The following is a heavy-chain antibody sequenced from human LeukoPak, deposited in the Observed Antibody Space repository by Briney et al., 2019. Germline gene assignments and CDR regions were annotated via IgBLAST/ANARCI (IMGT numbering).Heavy chain of an antibody. CDR2: MNPNSGNT. J-gene: IGHJ4*02. CDR1: GYTFTSYD. CDR3: ARGRSPYDFCSGYLYYFDY. D-gene: IGHD3-3*01. V-gene: IGHV1-8*03. Sequence: ASVKVSCKASGYTFTSYDINWVRQATGQGLEWMGWMNPNSGNTGYAQKFQGRVTITRNTSISTAYMELSSLRSEDTAVYYCARGRSPYDFCSGYLYYFDYWGQGTLVTVSS.